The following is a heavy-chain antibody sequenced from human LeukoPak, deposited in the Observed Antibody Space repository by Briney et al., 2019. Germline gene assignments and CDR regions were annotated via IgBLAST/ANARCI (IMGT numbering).Heavy chain of an antibody. CDR2: VYWDDDK. J-gene: IGHJ6*03. D-gene: IGHD2-2*01. Sequence: SGPALVRPTQTHTLTCDFSGFSLSTPGVGVGWVRQPPGKALEWLGFVYWDDDKRYRPSLKSRLTITKDTSKSQVVLTVTNVAPEDTATYFCAHSLDSTSWYGYYYYMDVWGKGTTVTVSS. CDR1: GFSLSTPGVG. V-gene: IGHV2-5*02. CDR3: AHSLDSTSWYGYYYYMDV.